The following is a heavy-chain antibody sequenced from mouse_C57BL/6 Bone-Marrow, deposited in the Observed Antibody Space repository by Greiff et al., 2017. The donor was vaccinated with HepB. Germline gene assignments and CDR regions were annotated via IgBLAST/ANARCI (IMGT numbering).Heavy chain of an antibody. D-gene: IGHD2-14*01. CDR2: INTGGTYT. J-gene: IGHJ2*01. CDR1: GFTFSTSG. V-gene: IGHV5-6*02. Sequence: GMLVESGGDLVKPGGSLKLSCVASGFTFSTSGMSWVRQTPDKRLEWVATINTGGTYTYYLDSVKGRFTISKDTARSTLFLQMSSLKSEDTGIYYCARDRFDYYFDYWGQGTTLTVSS. CDR3: ARDRFDYYFDY.